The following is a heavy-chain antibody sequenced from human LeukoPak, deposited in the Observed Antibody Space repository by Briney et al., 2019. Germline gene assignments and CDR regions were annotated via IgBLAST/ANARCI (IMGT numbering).Heavy chain of an antibody. CDR3: AKKAGYSYGLDY. V-gene: IGHV3-23*01. CDR1: GFTFSIYA. D-gene: IGHD5-18*01. Sequence: GGSLRLSCAASGFTFSIYAMSWVRQAPGKGLEWVSGISGSGGSTYYADSVKGRFTISRDNSKNTLYLQMNSLRAEDTAVYYCAKKAGYSYGLDYWGQGTLATVSS. CDR2: ISGSGGST. J-gene: IGHJ4*02.